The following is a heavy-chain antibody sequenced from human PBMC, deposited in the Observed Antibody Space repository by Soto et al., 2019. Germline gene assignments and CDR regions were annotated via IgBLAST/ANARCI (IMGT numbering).Heavy chain of an antibody. CDR3: AKGRWFEGGVFDP. V-gene: IGHV3-23*01. J-gene: IGHJ5*02. CDR1: GFTFSTHA. CDR2: IRGGGIPT. Sequence: EVQLLESGGGLVQPGGSLRLSCAASGFTFSTHAMNWVRQAPGKGLEWVSSIRGGGIPTYYADSVKGRFTISRDNSKDTLYRQRTSMRDDDTAVYYCAKGRWFEGGVFDPWGQGSLVSVSS. D-gene: IGHD3-16*01.